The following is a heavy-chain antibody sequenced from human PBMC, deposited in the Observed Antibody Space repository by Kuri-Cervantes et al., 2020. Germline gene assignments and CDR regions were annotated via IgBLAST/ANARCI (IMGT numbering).Heavy chain of an antibody. CDR2: ISWNSGSI. J-gene: IGHJ4*02. Sequence: SLKISCAASGFTFDDYAMHWVRQAPGKGLEWVSGISWNSGSIGYADSVKGRFTISRDNAKNSLYLQMNSLRAEDTALYYCAKDDWNDVSGKFDYWGQGTLVTVSS. CDR3: AKDDWNDVSGKFDY. CDR1: GFTFDDYA. D-gene: IGHD1-1*01. V-gene: IGHV3-9*01.